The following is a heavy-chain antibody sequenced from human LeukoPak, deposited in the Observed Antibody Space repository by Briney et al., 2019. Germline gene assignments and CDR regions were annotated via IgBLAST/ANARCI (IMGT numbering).Heavy chain of an antibody. J-gene: IGHJ4*02. CDR3: AKVGPLGAAGSASDY. V-gene: IGHV3-7*02. Sequence: GGSLRLSCAASGFTFSSYWMTWVRQAPGKGLEWVANIKQDGGQKYYVDSVKGRFTISRDNAKNSLDLQMNSLRDEDTAVYYCAKVGPLGAAGSASDYWGQGTLVTVSS. CDR2: IKQDGGQK. D-gene: IGHD6-13*01. CDR1: GFTFSSYW.